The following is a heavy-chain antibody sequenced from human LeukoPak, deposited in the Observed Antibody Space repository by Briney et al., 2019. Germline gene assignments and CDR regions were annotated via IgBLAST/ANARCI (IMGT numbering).Heavy chain of an antibody. V-gene: IGHV3-7*01. D-gene: IGHD2-8*02. CDR3: ASRAGKPGNSPWCFDY. CDR2: IRQDGSET. Sequence: GGSLRLSCAASGFTFTNYWMTWVRQAPGKGPEWVANIRQDGSETNYVDSVRGRFTIARDNTKNSLYLQMTSLRGEDTAVYYCASRAGKPGNSPWCFDYWGQGALVTVSS. CDR1: GFTFTNYW. J-gene: IGHJ4*02.